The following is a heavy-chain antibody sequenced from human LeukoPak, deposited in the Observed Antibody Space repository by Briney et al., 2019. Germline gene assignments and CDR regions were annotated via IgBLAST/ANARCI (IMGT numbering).Heavy chain of an antibody. Sequence: GGSLRLSCAASGFTFDDYGMHWVRQPPGKGLEWVSGISWNSGNIDYADSVKGRFTISRDNAKNSLYLQMDILKPEDTAFYYCAKVDGYNSGWYDSWGQGTLVTVSS. J-gene: IGHJ5*01. V-gene: IGHV3-9*01. CDR3: AKVDGYNSGWYDS. D-gene: IGHD6-19*01. CDR2: ISWNSGNI. CDR1: GFTFDDYG.